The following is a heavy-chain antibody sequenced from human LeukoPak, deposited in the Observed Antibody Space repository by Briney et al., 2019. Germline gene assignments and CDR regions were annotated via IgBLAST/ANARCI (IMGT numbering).Heavy chain of an antibody. D-gene: IGHD3-3*01. J-gene: IGHJ3*02. Sequence: SETLSLTCTVSGGSISSYYWSWIRQPAGKGLEWIGRIYTSGSTNYNPSLKSRVTMSVDTSKNQFSLKLSSVTAADTAVYYCARDGYDFLTRGEAFDIWGQGTMVTVSS. CDR2: IYTSGST. V-gene: IGHV4-4*07. CDR3: ARDGYDFLTRGEAFDI. CDR1: GGSISSYY.